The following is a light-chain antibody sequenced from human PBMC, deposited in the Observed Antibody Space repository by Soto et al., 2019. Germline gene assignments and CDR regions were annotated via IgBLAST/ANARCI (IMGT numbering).Light chain of an antibody. CDR3: QHYGTSPPKT. CDR2: GAS. J-gene: IGKJ1*01. Sequence: EIVLTQSPGSLSLSPGERATLSCRASQSVSSSYLAWYQQKPGQAPRILIYGASNRATGIPDRFSGSGSGTDFTLTISRLEPEDFAVYHCQHYGTSPPKTFGQGTKVEIK. V-gene: IGKV3-20*01. CDR1: QSVSSSY.